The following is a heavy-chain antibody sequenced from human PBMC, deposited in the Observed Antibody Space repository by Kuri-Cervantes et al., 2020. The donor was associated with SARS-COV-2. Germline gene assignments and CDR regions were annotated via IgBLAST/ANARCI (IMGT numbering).Heavy chain of an antibody. J-gene: IGHJ6*02. Sequence: GGSLRLSCAASGFTFSSYSMNWVRQAPGKGLEWVPSISSSSSYIYYADSVKGRFPISRDNAKNSLYLQMNSLRAEDTAVYYCARVHSYGPQDYYYYGMDVWGQGTTVTVSS. CDR3: ARVHSYGPQDYYYYGMDV. CDR2: ISSSSSYI. V-gene: IGHV3-21*01. CDR1: GFTFSSYS. D-gene: IGHD5-18*01.